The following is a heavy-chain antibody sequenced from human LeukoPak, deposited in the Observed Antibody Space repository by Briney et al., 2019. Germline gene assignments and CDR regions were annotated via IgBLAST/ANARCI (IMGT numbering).Heavy chain of an antibody. Sequence: SETLSLTCTVSGGSISSYYWSWIRQPAGKGLEWIGRIYTSGSTNYNPSLKSRVTMSVDTSKNQFSLKLSSVTAADTAAYYCARDVYYYGSGTLFGDIWGQGTMVAVSS. D-gene: IGHD3-10*01. CDR2: IYTSGST. V-gene: IGHV4-4*07. J-gene: IGHJ3*02. CDR1: GGSISSYY. CDR3: ARDVYYYGSGTLFGDI.